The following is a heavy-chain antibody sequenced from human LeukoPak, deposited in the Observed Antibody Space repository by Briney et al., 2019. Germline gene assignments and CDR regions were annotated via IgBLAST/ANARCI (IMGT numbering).Heavy chain of an antibody. V-gene: IGHV4-61*02. CDR3: ARLKSLTVSDFDY. J-gene: IGHJ4*02. Sequence: PSENLSLTCTVASGSISSGSYYWGWSGQPGGKGLEWIGRIYTSGSTNYNPSLKSRVTISVDSSKNQFSLKLSSVTAADTAVYYCARLKSLTVSDFDYWGQGTLVTVSS. CDR2: IYTSGST. D-gene: IGHD4-17*01. CDR1: SGSISSGSYY.